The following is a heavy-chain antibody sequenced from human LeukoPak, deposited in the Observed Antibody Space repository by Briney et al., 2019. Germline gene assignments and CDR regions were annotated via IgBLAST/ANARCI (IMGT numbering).Heavy chain of an antibody. CDR2: IYYSGST. V-gene: IGHV4-59*01. D-gene: IGHD5-24*01. J-gene: IGHJ4*02. CDR3: ARLDGYNIIFDY. CDR1: GGSISSYY. Sequence: PSETLSLTCTVSGGSISSYYWGWIRQPPGKGLEWIGYIYYSGSTNYNPSLKSRVTISVDTSKNQFSLKLSSVTAADTAVYYCARLDGYNIIFDYWGQGTLVTVSS.